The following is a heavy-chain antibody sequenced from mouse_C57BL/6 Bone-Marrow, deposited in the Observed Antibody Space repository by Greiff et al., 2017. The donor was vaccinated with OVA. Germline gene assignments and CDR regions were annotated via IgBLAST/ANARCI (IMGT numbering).Heavy chain of an antibody. D-gene: IGHD2-5*01. V-gene: IGHV5-17*01. J-gene: IGHJ4*01. CDR1: GFTFSDYG. CDR3: ARRSNSYYYAMDY. Sequence: EVMLVESGGGLVKPGGSLKLSCAASGFTFSDYGMHWVRQAPEKGLEWVAYISSGSSTIYYADTVKGRFTISRDNAKNTLFLQMTSLRSEDTAMYYCARRSNSYYYAMDYWGQGTSVTVSS. CDR2: ISSGSSTI.